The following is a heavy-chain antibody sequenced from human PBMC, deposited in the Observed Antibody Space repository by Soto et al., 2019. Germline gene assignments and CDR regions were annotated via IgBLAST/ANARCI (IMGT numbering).Heavy chain of an antibody. J-gene: IGHJ4*01. V-gene: IGHV1-69*13. CDR2: IIPMFGTA. CDR3: ATLNTHYSNGIPFDY. D-gene: IGHD4-4*01. CDR1: GGTFSSYS. Sequence: SVKVSCKTSGGTFSSYSINWVRQAPGQGLEWMGGIIPMFGTANYAQKFQGRVTITANESTSTAYMALSSLRSEDTAVYYCATLNTHYSNGIPFDYWG.